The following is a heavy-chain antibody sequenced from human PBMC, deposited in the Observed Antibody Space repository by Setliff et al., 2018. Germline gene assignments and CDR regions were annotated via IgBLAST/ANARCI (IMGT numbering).Heavy chain of an antibody. D-gene: IGHD2-2*02. CDR1: GYIFTTYV. Sequence: ASVKVSCKASGYIFTTYVMTWMRQAPGQGLEYMGWINSKTGTTTYAQSFTGLFVFSLDTSVSTAYLQISSLKAEDTAVYYCSRAGRVGTIVYRGDYYLDFWGKGTTVTVSS. J-gene: IGHJ6*03. CDR2: INSKTGTT. CDR3: SRAGRVGTIVYRGDYYLDF. V-gene: IGHV7-4-1*02.